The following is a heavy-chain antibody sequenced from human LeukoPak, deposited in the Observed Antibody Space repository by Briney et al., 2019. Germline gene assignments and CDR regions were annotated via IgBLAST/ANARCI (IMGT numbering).Heavy chain of an antibody. CDR3: ARVRCSGGSCSYNWFGP. J-gene: IGHJ5*02. CDR2: ISAYNGNT. D-gene: IGHD2-15*01. CDR1: GYTFTSYG. Sequence: ASVKVSCKASGYTFTSYGISWVRQAPGQGLEWMGWISAYNGNTNYAQKLQGRVTMTTDTSTSTAYMELRSLRSDDTAVYYCARVRCSGGSCSYNWFGPWGQGTLVTVSS. V-gene: IGHV1-18*01.